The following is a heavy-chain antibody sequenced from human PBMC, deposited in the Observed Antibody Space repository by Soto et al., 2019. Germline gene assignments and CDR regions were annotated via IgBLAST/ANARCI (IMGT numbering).Heavy chain of an antibody. CDR3: ARDRGAWGY. Sequence: GGSLRLSCVASGFTFTTYAMAWVRQAPGKGLEWVSDISASGDRTYYADSVKGRFTISRDNSKYTMFLQMDSLRVEDTAVYYRARDRGAWGYWGQGTLVTVAS. J-gene: IGHJ4*02. CDR2: ISASGDRT. D-gene: IGHD3-10*01. V-gene: IGHV3-23*01. CDR1: GFTFTTYA.